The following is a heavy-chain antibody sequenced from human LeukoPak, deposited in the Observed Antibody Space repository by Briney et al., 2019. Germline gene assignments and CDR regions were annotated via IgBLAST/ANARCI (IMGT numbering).Heavy chain of an antibody. CDR2: IKQDESKT. J-gene: IGHJ5*02. D-gene: IGHD2-2*01. V-gene: IGHV3-7*01. CDR1: GFTFSNSW. CDR3: AREASLYCSGNDCYWAFDR. Sequence: PGGSLGLSCVASGFTFSNSWMSWVRQAPGKGLEWVANIKQDESKTYYEDSVKGRFTISRDNAKNSLYLQINSLRAEDTAVYYCAREASLYCSGNDCYWAFDRWGQGTLVTVSS.